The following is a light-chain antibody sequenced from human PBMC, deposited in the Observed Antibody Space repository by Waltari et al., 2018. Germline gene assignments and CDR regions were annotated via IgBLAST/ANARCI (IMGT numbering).Light chain of an antibody. V-gene: IGLV2-23*02. CDR2: EVT. CDR3: CSYAGSSTFL. Sequence: QSALPQPATVSGSPGQSITISRTGTSPDVWGYNFVSWYHQNPAKAPKIMIYEVTKQPSGVSNRFSGSKSGNTASLTISGLQADDEADYYCCSYAGSSTFLFGGGTKLTVL. J-gene: IGLJ2*01. CDR1: SPDVWGYNF.